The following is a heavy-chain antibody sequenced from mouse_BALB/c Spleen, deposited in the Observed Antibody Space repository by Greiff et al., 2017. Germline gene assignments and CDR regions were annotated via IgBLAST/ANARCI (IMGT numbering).Heavy chain of an antibody. Sequence: VQLKESGGDLVKPGGSLKLSCAASGFTFSSYGMSWVRQTPDKRLEWVATISSGGSYTYYPDSVKGRFTISRDNAKNTLYLQMSSLKSEDTAMYYCARTRYDEENYFDYWGQGTTLTVSS. D-gene: IGHD2-14*01. CDR2: ISSGGSYT. CDR1: GFTFSSYG. J-gene: IGHJ2*01. CDR3: ARTRYDEENYFDY. V-gene: IGHV5-6*01.